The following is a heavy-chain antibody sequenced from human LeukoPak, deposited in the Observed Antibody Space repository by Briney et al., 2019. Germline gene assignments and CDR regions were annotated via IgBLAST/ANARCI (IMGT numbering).Heavy chain of an antibody. V-gene: IGHV3-7*01. CDR2: IKQDGSEK. J-gene: IGHJ4*02. Sequence: GGSLRLSCAASGFTFSSYLMSWVGQAPGKGLEGVANIKQDGSEKYYVASVKGRFTISRDNAKNSLYLQMNSLRAEDTAVYYCARVSAMYAFDYWGQGTLVTVSS. CDR3: ARVSAMYAFDY. CDR1: GFTFSSYL. D-gene: IGHD2-8*01.